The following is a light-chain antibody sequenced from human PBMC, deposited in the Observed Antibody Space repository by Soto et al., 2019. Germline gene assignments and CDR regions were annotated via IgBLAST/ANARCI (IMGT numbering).Light chain of an antibody. CDR1: QSVNSR. CDR3: QQSNNWPLS. Sequence: EIVMTQSPATLSVSPGDRVTLSCRASQSVNSRLAWYQQNPGQATRLLIYGASTRATDIPARFSGSGSGTEFTLTISSLQSEDFGVYYCQQSNNWPLSFGGGTKVEIK. CDR2: GAS. V-gene: IGKV3-15*01. J-gene: IGKJ4*01.